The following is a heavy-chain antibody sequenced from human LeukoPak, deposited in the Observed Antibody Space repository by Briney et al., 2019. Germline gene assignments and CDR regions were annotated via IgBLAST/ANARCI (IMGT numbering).Heavy chain of an antibody. CDR3: ARGDTVAARPGRFDY. V-gene: IGHV4-34*01. CDR2: INRSGST. D-gene: IGHD6-6*01. CDR1: GGSISSYY. J-gene: IGHJ4*02. Sequence: SEILSLTCTVSGGSISSYYWSWIRQPPGKGLKWIGEINRSGSTNYNPSLKSRVTISVDTSKNQFSLKLSSVTAADTAVYYCARGDTVAARPGRFDYWGQGTLVTVSS.